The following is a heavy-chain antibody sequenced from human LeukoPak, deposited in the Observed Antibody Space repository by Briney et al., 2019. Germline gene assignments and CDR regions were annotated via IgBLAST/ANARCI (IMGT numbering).Heavy chain of an antibody. D-gene: IGHD2-15*01. Sequence: PSETLSLTCAVYGGSFSGYYWSWIRQPPGKGLEWIGEINHSGSTNYNPSLKSRVTISVDTSKNQFSLKLSSVTAADTAVYYCARTRVMGGSCYDNWRQGTLVTVSS. CDR1: GGSFSGYY. CDR3: ARTRVMGGSCYDN. V-gene: IGHV4-34*01. CDR2: INHSGST. J-gene: IGHJ4*02.